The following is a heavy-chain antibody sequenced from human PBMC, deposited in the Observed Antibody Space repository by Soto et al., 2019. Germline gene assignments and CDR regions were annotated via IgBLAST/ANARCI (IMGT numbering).Heavy chain of an antibody. J-gene: IGHJ4*02. V-gene: IGHV3-30*18. Sequence: QVQLVESGGGVVQPGRSLRLSCAASGFTFSSYGMHWVRQAPGKGLEWVAFISYDGSNKYYADSVKGRFIISRDNSKNTLYLQMNSLRAEDTAVFDCAKDHRYYGSGSQDYWGQGILVTVSS. D-gene: IGHD3-10*01. CDR1: GFTFSSYG. CDR3: AKDHRYYGSGSQDY. CDR2: ISYDGSNK.